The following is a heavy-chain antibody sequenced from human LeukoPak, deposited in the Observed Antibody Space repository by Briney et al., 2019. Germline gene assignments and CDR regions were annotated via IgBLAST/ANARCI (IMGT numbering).Heavy chain of an antibody. Sequence: SVKVSCKASGGTFSSFAISWVRQAPGQGLEWMGGIIPIFGTANYAQKFQGRVTITTDESTSTAYMELSSLRSEDTAVYYCARGPTSRDGYKYFDYWGQGTLVTVSS. CDR1: GGTFSSFA. CDR2: IIPIFGTA. D-gene: IGHD5-24*01. V-gene: IGHV1-69*05. CDR3: ARGPTSRDGYKYFDY. J-gene: IGHJ4*02.